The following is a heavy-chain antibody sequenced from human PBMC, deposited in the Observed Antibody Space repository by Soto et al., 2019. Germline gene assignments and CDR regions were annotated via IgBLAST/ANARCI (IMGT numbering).Heavy chain of an antibody. V-gene: IGHV1-18*01. D-gene: IGHD4-17*01. CDR3: ARGHYGDSVDY. CDR1: GYTFTICG. CDR2: ISAYNGNT. Sequence: ASVKVSCKASGYTFTICGISWVRQAPGQGLEWMGWISAYNGNTNYAQKLQGRVTMTTDTSTSTAYMELRSLRSDDTAVDYCARGHYGDSVDYWGQGTLVTVSS. J-gene: IGHJ4*02.